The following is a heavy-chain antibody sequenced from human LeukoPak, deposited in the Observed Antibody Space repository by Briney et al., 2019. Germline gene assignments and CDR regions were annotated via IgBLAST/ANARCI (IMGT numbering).Heavy chain of an antibody. J-gene: IGHJ3*02. CDR2: IWYDGSNK. CDR3: ARDDIPNYNFWSGNAFDI. Sequence: GGSLRLSCAASGFTFSSYGMHWVRQAPGKGLEWVAVIWYDGSNKYYADSVRGRFTISRDNAKNSLYLQMNSLRAEDTAVYYCARDDIPNYNFWSGNAFDIWGQGTMVTVSS. D-gene: IGHD3-3*01. V-gene: IGHV3-33*01. CDR1: GFTFSSYG.